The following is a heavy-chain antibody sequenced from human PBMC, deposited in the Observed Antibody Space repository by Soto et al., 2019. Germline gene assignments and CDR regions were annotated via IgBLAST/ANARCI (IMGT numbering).Heavy chain of an antibody. V-gene: IGHV4-59*01. D-gene: IGHD3-22*01. CDR2: ISYTGST. CDR1: GGSISNYY. J-gene: IGHJ4*02. Sequence: SETMPHTCTVGGGSISNYYCSWIRKPPGKRLEWIGYISYTGSTNYNPSLRSRVTMSQHTSTNPSSLNLISVPAAHTAVYFCARGFYDSRGYSSPFEYWAQGIEVTVSS. CDR3: ARGFYDSRGYSSPFEY.